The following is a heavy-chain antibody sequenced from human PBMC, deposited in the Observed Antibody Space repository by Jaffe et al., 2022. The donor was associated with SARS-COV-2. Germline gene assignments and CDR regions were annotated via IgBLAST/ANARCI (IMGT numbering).Heavy chain of an antibody. CDR3: ARDPKLRVTVNDILTGFYYYYGMDV. CDR2: ISSSSSYI. CDR1: GFTFSSYS. Sequence: EVQLVESGGGLVKPGGSLRLSCAASGFTFSSYSMNWVRQAPGKGLEWVSSISSSSSYIYYADSVKGRFTISRDNAKNSLYLQMNSLRAEDTAVYYCARDPKLRVTVNDILTGFYYYYGMDVWGQGTTVTVSS. D-gene: IGHD3-9*01. J-gene: IGHJ6*02. V-gene: IGHV3-21*01.